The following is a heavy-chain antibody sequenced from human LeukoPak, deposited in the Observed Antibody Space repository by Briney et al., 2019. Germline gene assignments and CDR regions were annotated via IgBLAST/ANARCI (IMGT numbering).Heavy chain of an antibody. Sequence: PGGSLRLSCAASGFTFSSYAMSWVRQAPGKGLEWVSAISGSGGSTYYADSVKGRFTISRDNSKNTLYLQMNSLRAEDTAVYYCAKAFSHFYGSGSYAGPFDYWGQGTLVTVSS. CDR2: ISGSGGST. CDR1: GFTFSSYA. V-gene: IGHV3-23*01. D-gene: IGHD3-10*01. CDR3: AKAFSHFYGSGSYAGPFDY. J-gene: IGHJ4*02.